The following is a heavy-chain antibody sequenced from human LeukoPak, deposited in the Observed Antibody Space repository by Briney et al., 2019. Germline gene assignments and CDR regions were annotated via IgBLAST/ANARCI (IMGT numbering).Heavy chain of an antibody. D-gene: IGHD3-3*01. V-gene: IGHV3-74*01. CDR3: GRGGDIWGGYIDY. Sequence: GGSLRLSCAASGFTFSSYWMHWVRQAPGEGLLWVSRINGDGRITTYADSVKGQFTISRDNAKNTLYLQMNSLRAEDTAVYYCGRGGDIWGGYIDYWGQGSLVTVSS. CDR2: INGDGRIT. CDR1: GFTFSSYW. J-gene: IGHJ4*02.